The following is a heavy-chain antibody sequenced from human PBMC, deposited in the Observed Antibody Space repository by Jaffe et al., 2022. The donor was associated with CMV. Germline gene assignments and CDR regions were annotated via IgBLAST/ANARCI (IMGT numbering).Heavy chain of an antibody. CDR2: ISGSGGST. Sequence: EVQLLESGGGLVQPGGSLRLSCAASGFTFSSYAMSWVRQAPGKGLEWVSAISGSGGSTYYADSVKGRFTISRDNSKNTLYLQMNSLRAEDTAVYYCAKEGVRQWLVSRLFDYWGQGTLVTVSS. CDR3: AKEGVRQWLVSRLFDY. V-gene: IGHV3-23*01. J-gene: IGHJ4*02. D-gene: IGHD6-19*01. CDR1: GFTFSSYA.